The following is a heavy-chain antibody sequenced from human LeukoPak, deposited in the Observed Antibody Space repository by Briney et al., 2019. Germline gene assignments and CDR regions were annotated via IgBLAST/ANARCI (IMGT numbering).Heavy chain of an antibody. D-gene: IGHD6-13*01. CDR1: GFTFSSYA. CDR3: AKDQPYTSNWHGRGFDF. J-gene: IGHJ4*02. V-gene: IGHV3-23*01. CDR2: LSSSGGST. Sequence: PGGSLRLSCAASGFTFSSYAMSWVRQAPGKGLEWVSGLSSSGGSTYSADSVKGRFTISRDNSKNTLYLQMNSLRAEDTAVYFCAKDQPYTSNWHGRGFDFWGQGTLVTVSS.